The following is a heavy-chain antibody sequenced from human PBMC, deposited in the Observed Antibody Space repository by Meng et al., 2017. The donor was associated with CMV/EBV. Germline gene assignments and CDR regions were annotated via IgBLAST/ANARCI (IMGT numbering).Heavy chain of an antibody. D-gene: IGHD3-3*01. V-gene: IGHV1-18*01. Sequence: ASVKVSCKASGYTFTSYGISWVRQAPGQGLEWMGWISAYNGNTNYAQKLQGRVTMTTDTSTSTAYMELRSRRSDDTAVYYCARDKRVDVLRFLAWSPLLYFDYWGQGTLVTVSS. CDR2: ISAYNGNT. CDR1: GYTFTSYG. J-gene: IGHJ4*02. CDR3: ARDKRVDVLRFLAWSPLLYFDY.